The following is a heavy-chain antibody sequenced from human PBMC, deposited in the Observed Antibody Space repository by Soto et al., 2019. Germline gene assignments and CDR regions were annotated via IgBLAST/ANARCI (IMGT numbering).Heavy chain of an antibody. J-gene: IGHJ1*01. V-gene: IGHV4-4*07. D-gene: IGHD1-7*01. CDR3: SRESGENWTYDAH. CDR1: GASVSDIS. CDR2: ITVNGIT. Sequence: QGQQLESGPGLVKPWDTLSLPCTVSGASVSDISWCWSRQPAGKGLGCIGRITVNGITQYTPSFRSRITMSRDTYRNQFSLHLQSATAADTALYYCSRESGENWTYDAHLGQGTLVTVAS.